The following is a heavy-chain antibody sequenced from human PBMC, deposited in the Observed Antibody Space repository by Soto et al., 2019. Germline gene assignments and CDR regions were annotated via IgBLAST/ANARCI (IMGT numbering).Heavy chain of an antibody. D-gene: IGHD2-21*02. Sequence: QQETGQGLEWMGGIIPIFGTANYAQKFQGRVTITAHESTSTAYMELSSRRSEDTAVYYCASGCGDYYPQTDYWGQGTLVTGSS. CDR3: ASGCGDYYPQTDY. J-gene: IGHJ4*02. V-gene: IGHV1-69*01. CDR2: IIPIFGTA.